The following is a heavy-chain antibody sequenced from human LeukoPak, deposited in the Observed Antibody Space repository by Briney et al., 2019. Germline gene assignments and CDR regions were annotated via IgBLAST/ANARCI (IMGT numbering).Heavy chain of an antibody. D-gene: IGHD5-18*01. CDR1: GYTFTSYG. V-gene: IGHV1-18*01. CDR2: ISAYNGNT. Sequence: GASVKVSCKASGYTFTSYGISWVRQAPGQGLEWMGWISAYNGNTNYAQKPQGRVTMTTDTSTSTAYMELRSLRSDDTAVYYCARVGLWIQQLYGMDVWGQGTTVTVSS. CDR3: ARVGLWIQQLYGMDV. J-gene: IGHJ6*02.